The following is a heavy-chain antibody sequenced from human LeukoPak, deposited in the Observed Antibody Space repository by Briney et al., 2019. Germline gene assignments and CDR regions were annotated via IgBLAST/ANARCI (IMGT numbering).Heavy chain of an antibody. V-gene: IGHV3-48*03. CDR2: ISSSGSTI. CDR3: ARVRYSSGWYGGAYFDY. CDR1: GFTFSSYE. Sequence: PGGSLRLSCAASGFTFSSYEMNWVRQAPGKGLEWVSYISSSGSTIYYADSVKGRFTISRDNAKNSLYLQMNSLRAEDTAVYYCARVRYSSGWYGGAYFDYWGQGTLDTVSS. D-gene: IGHD6-19*01. J-gene: IGHJ4*02.